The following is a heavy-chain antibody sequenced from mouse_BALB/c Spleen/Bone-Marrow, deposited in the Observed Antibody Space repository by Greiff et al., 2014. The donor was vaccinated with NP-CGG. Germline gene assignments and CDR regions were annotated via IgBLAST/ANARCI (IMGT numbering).Heavy chain of an antibody. V-gene: IGHV1S81*02. CDR1: GYTFTSYW. D-gene: IGHD2-4*01. CDR3: ARERYDYDWKDY. CDR2: INPSNGRT. J-gene: IGHJ2*01. Sequence: VQLQQSGAELVKPGASVKLSCKASGYTFTSYWMHWVKQRPGQGLKWIGEINPSNGRTNYNEKFKSKATLTVDKSSSTAYMQLSSLTSEDSAVYYCARERYDYDWKDYWGQGTTLTVSS.